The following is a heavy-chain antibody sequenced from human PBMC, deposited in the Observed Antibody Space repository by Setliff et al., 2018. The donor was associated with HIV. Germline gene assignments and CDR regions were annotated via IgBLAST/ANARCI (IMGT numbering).Heavy chain of an antibody. CDR1: GGSMSSSSYH. Sequence: SSETLSLTCTVSGGSMSSSSYHWGWVRQPPGKGLEWIGSMHYSGSTYYNPSLKSRVIISVDTSKKQFSLNLRSVTAADTAAYFWASGGHRLHDYWGQGTLVTVSS. D-gene: IGHD1-26*01. V-gene: IGHV4-39*07. J-gene: IGHJ4*02. CDR2: MHYSGST. CDR3: ASGGHRLHDY.